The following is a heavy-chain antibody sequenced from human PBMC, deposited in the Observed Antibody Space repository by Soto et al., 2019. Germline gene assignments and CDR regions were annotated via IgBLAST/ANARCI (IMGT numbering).Heavy chain of an antibody. CDR1: GGSFSGYY. J-gene: IGHJ6*03. CDR2: INHSGST. V-gene: IGHV4-34*01. Sequence: SETLSLTCAVYGGSFSGYYWSWIRQPPGKGLEWIGEINHSGSTNYNPSLKSRVTISVDTSKNQFSLKLSSVTAADTAVYYCARAEGAARPPTYYYYYMDVWGKGTTVTVSS. D-gene: IGHD6-6*01. CDR3: ARAEGAARPPTYYYYYMDV.